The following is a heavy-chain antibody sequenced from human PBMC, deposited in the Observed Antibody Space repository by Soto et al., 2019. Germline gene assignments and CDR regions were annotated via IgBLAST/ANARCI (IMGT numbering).Heavy chain of an antibody. CDR3: ARDRREQWLNFCDY. V-gene: IGHV1-3*01. CDR1: GYTFTSYA. CDR2: INAGNGNT. J-gene: IGHJ4*02. Sequence: QVQLVQSGAEVKKPEASVKVSCKASGYTFTSYAMHWVRQAPGQRLEWMGWINAGNGNTKYSQKFQGRVTITRDTSASTAYMELSSLRSEDTAVYYCARDRREQWLNFCDYWGQGTLVTVSS. D-gene: IGHD6-19*01.